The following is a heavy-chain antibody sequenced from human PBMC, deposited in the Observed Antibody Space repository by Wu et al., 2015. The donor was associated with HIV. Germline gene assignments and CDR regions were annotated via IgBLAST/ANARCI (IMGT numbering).Heavy chain of an antibody. V-gene: IGHV1-2*02. J-gene: IGHJ4*02. Sequence: QVLLVQSGAEMKKPGASVMVSCKTSGYIFTGYYIHWIRQAPGQGLEWMGWINPHTGGTLSTQKFQGRVTLTRDTSISTAYMELSSLTSDDTATYYCARERVDYDSAGYRAHRGYYFDYVGPGNAGHRLL. CDR3: ARERVDYDSAGYRAHRGYYFDY. CDR2: INPHTGGT. D-gene: IGHD3-22*01. CDR1: GYIFTGYY.